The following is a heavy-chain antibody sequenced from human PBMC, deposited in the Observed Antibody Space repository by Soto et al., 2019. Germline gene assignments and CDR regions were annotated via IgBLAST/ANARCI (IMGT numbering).Heavy chain of an antibody. CDR1: NFSISSGYF. CDR2: IFHTGTT. J-gene: IGHJ4*02. CDR3: ARDGLRYFGSSGYYSGPPLDY. V-gene: IGHV4-38-2*02. D-gene: IGHD3-22*01. Sequence: SETLSLTCAVSNFSISSGYFGGWTRQPPGKGLEWIGSIFHTGTTFYSPSLRTRATIFLETSKNQFSLNLTSVTAADTAIYYCARDGLRYFGSSGYYSGPPLDYWGQGARVTVSS.